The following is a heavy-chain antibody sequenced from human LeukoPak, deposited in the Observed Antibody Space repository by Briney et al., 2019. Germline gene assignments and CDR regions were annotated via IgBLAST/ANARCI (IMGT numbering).Heavy chain of an antibody. CDR2: INPNSGGT. D-gene: IGHD4-17*01. V-gene: IGHV1-2*02. Sequence: ASVKVSCKASGYSFTSHYMHWVRQAPGQGLEWMGWINPNSGGTNYAQKFQGRVTMTRDTSISTAYMELSRLRSDDTAVYYCARVLHYGDPFDYWGQGTLVTVSS. CDR3: ARVLHYGDPFDY. CDR1: GYSFTSHY. J-gene: IGHJ4*02.